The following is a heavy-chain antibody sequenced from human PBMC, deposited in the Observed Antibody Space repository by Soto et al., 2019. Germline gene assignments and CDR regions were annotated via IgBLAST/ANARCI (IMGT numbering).Heavy chain of an antibody. CDR2: MNPNSGNT. CDR3: ARGRGYSYGVNWFDP. CDR1: DYSFTRYD. V-gene: IGHV1-8*01. D-gene: IGHD5-18*01. Sequence: SVPVSCMDCDYSFTRYDVYWVRQTTVQGLEWMGWMNPNSGNTGYEQKFQGRVTMTRNTSISTAYLELSSLVSDDTAVYYCARGRGYSYGVNWFDPWGQGTLVPVSS. J-gene: IGHJ5*02.